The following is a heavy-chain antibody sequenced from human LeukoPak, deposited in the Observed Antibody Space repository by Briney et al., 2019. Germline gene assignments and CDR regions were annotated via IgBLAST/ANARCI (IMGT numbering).Heavy chain of an antibody. J-gene: IGHJ4*02. D-gene: IGHD3-22*01. Sequence: ASVKVPCKASGYTFTSYYMHWVRQAPGQGLEWMGIINPSGGSTSYAQKFQGRVTMTRDMSTSTVYMELSSLRSEDTAVYYCARATYYYDSSANQGYYFDYWGQGTLVTVSS. V-gene: IGHV1-46*01. CDR3: ARATYYYDSSANQGYYFDY. CDR1: GYTFTSYY. CDR2: INPSGGST.